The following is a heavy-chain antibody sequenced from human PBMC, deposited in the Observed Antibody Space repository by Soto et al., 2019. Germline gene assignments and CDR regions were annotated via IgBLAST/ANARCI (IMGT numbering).Heavy chain of an antibody. D-gene: IGHD5-12*01. CDR1: GLIFNTYG. V-gene: IGHV3-33*01. Sequence: QVQLVEAGGGVVQPGRSLRLSCAASGLIFNTYGMHWVRQAPGKGLEWVAGTWYDGSDKHYAVSVKGRLTISRDNSKNTLYLEMNSLRVEDTAVYYCARGSGYDRDFDFSGQGTLVTVSS. J-gene: IGHJ4*02. CDR2: TWYDGSDK. CDR3: ARGSGYDRDFDF.